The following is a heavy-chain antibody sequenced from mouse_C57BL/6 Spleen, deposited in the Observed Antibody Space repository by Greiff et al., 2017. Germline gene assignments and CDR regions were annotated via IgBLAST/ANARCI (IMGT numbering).Heavy chain of an antibody. J-gene: IGHJ4*01. V-gene: IGHV1-64*01. CDR2: IHPNSGST. D-gene: IGHD2-14*01. CDR3: ARGEYDSYAMDY. CDR1: GYTFTSYW. Sequence: VQLQQPGAELVKPGASVKLSCKASGYTFTSYWMHWVKQRPGQGLEWIGMIHPNSGSTNYNEKFKSKATLTVDKSSSTAYMQLSSLTSEDSAVYYCARGEYDSYAMDYWGQGTSVTVSS.